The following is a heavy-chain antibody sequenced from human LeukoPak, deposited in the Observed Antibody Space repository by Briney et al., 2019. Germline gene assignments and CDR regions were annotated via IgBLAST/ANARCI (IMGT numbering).Heavy chain of an antibody. D-gene: IGHD1-26*01. Sequence: ASVKVSCKASGYTFTSYDINWVRQATGQGLEWMGWMNPNSGNTGYAQRFQGRVTMTRNTSISTAYMELSSLRSEDTAVYYCARGFGGWELLYYFDYWGQGTLVTVSS. CDR1: GYTFTSYD. J-gene: IGHJ4*02. CDR3: ARGFGGWELLYYFDY. V-gene: IGHV1-8*01. CDR2: MNPNSGNT.